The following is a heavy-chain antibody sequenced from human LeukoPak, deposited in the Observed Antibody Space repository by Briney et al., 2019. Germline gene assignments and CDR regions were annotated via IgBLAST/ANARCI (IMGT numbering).Heavy chain of an antibody. CDR1: GGSISSYY. CDR2: IYYSGST. D-gene: IGHD6-19*01. CDR3: ARDVSGWYYFDY. V-gene: IGHV4-59*01. J-gene: IGHJ4*02. Sequence: SETLSLTCTVSGGSISSYYWSWIRQPPGKGLEWIGYIYYSGSTNYNPSLKSRVTISVDTSKNQFSLKLSSVTAADTAVYYCARDVSGWYYFDYWGQGTLVTVSS.